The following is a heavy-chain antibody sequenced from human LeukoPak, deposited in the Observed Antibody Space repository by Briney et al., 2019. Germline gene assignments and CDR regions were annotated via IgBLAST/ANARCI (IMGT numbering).Heavy chain of an antibody. J-gene: IGHJ4*02. CDR3: ARGIAAAGPRYYFDY. CDR2: INHSGST. CDR1: GGSFSGYY. Sequence: NSSETLSLTCAVYGGSFSGYYWSWIRQPPGKGLEWIGEINHSGSTNYNPSLKSRVTISVDTSKNQFSLKLSSVTAADTAVYYCARGIAAAGPRYYFDYWGQGTLVTVSS. D-gene: IGHD6-13*01. V-gene: IGHV4-34*01.